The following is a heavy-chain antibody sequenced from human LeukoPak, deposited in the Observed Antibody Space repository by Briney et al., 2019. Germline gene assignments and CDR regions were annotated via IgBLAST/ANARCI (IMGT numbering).Heavy chain of an antibody. Sequence: SETLSLTCTVSGGSISSGGYYWSWIRQHPGKGLEWIGYIYYSGSTYYNPSLKSRVTISIDTSKNQFSLKLSSVTAADTAVYYCAGYSGRDAFDIWGQGTMVTVSS. V-gene: IGHV4-31*03. D-gene: IGHD3-10*01. CDR1: GGSISSGGYY. J-gene: IGHJ3*02. CDR2: IYYSGST. CDR3: AGYSGRDAFDI.